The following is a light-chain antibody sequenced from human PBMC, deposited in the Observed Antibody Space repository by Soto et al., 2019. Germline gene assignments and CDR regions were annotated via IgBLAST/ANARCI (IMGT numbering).Light chain of an antibody. CDR1: QGISSF. Sequence: DIHLTQSPSFLSASVGDSVTITCRASQGISSFLAWYQQKPGKAPKLLIYAASTLQSGVPSRFSGSGSGTDFTLTISSLQPEDFATYFCQQLNSYPITFGQGTRLEIK. J-gene: IGKJ5*01. V-gene: IGKV1-9*01. CDR3: QQLNSYPIT. CDR2: AAS.